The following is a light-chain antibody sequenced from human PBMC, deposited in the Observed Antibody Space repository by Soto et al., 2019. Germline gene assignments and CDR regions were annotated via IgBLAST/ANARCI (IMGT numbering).Light chain of an antibody. J-gene: IGKJ5*01. V-gene: IGKV1-5*03. CDR1: QNINSW. CDR3: QQYESSPIT. Sequence: DIPMTQSPSTLSASVGDRVTITCRASQNINSWLAWYQQKPGKAPKLLIYKASSLESGVPSRFSGSGSGTEFTLTISSLQPDDFAAYYCQQYESSPITFGQGTRLEI. CDR2: KAS.